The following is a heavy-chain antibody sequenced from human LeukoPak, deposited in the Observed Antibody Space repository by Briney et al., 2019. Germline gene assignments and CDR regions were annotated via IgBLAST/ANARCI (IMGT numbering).Heavy chain of an antibody. D-gene: IGHD2-2*01. CDR1: GGSFSGYY. Sequence: SETLSLTCAVYGGSFSGYYWSWIRQPPGKGLEWIGEINHSGSTNYNPSLKSRVTISVDTSKNQFSLKLSSVTAADTAVYYCAKHIVVVPAAKKKTWFAPWGQGTLVTVS. CDR3: AKHIVVVPAAKKKTWFAP. CDR2: INHSGST. J-gene: IGHJ5*02. V-gene: IGHV4-34*01.